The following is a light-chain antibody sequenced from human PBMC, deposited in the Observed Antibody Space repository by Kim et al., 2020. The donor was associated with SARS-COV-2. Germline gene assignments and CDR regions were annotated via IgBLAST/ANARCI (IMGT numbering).Light chain of an antibody. V-gene: IGLV2-14*03. CDR1: SSDIGGYNF. CDR3: SSYSTSGAIL. Sequence: QSALTQPASVSASPGQSITISCSGTSSDIGGYNFVSWYKQDPGKAPKLMIFDVANRPSGVSDRFSASKSGNTAPLTISGLQADDEADYFCSSYSTSGAILFGGGTKVTVL. J-gene: IGLJ2*01. CDR2: DVA.